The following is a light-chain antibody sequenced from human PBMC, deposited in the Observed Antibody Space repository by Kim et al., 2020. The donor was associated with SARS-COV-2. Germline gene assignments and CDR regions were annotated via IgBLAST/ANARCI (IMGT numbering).Light chain of an antibody. CDR3: QQSYTTPMYT. CDR2: TAS. J-gene: IGKJ2*01. Sequence: SVGDRVTISCRASQNIANYINWYQQKRGNAPDLLIHTASTLHSGVPSRFTGSGYGTDFSLTINSLQPEDVATYYCQQSYTTPMYTFGRGTKVEIK. CDR1: QNIANY. V-gene: IGKV1-39*01.